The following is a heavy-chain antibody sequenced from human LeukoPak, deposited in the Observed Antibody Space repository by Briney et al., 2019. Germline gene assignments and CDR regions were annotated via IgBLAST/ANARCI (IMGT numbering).Heavy chain of an antibody. CDR3: AREAAAGTGGAFDI. V-gene: IGHV3-21*04. J-gene: IGHJ3*02. Sequence: GGSLRLSCAASGFTFSSYSMNWVRQAPGKGLEWVSSISSSSSYIYYADSVKGRFTISRDNTKNSLYLQMNSLRAEDMALYYCAREAAAGTGGAFDIWGQGTMVTVSS. CDR2: ISSSSSYI. CDR1: GFTFSSYS. D-gene: IGHD6-13*01.